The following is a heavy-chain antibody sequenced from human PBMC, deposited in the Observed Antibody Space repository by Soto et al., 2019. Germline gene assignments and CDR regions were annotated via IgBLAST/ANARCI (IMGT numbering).Heavy chain of an antibody. CDR2: IKQDGREK. CDR1: GLTFTTYW. V-gene: IGHV3-7*03. CDR3: ASGGGTPFDY. Sequence: PGGSLRLSCVASGLTFTTYWMTWVRQAPGKGLEWVAKIKQDGREKYYVDSVKGRFTISREDAENSLYLQMNNLRAEDTAVYYCASGGGTPFDYWGQGTLVTVSS. D-gene: IGHD3-16*01. J-gene: IGHJ4*02.